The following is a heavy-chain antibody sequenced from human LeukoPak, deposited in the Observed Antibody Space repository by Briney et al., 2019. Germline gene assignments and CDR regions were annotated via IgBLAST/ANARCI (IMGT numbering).Heavy chain of an antibody. J-gene: IGHJ6*03. CDR3: ARGRLDYDFWSGYKHYYYMDV. D-gene: IGHD3-3*01. V-gene: IGHV4-34*01. Sequence: PETLSLTCAVYGGSFSDCYWSWIRQPPGKGLEWIGEINHSGSTNYNPSLKSRVTISVDTSKNQFSLKLSSVTAADTAVYYCARGRLDYDFWSGYKHYYYMDVWGKGTTVTVSS. CDR1: GGSFSDCY. CDR2: INHSGST.